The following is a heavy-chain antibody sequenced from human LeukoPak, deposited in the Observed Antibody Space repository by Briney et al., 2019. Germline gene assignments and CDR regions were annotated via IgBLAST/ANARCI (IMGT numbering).Heavy chain of an antibody. V-gene: IGHV4-39*01. CDR1: GGSISSSSYY. CDR3: ARGCGERSSGWYMRLLYYFDY. D-gene: IGHD6-19*01. CDR2: IYYSGST. Sequence: NPSETLSLTCTVSGGSISSSSYYWGWIRQPPGKGLEWIGSIYYSGSTYYNPSLKSRVTISVDTSKNQFSLKLSSVTAADTAVYYCARGCGERSSGWYMRLLYYFDYWSQGTLVTVSS. J-gene: IGHJ4*02.